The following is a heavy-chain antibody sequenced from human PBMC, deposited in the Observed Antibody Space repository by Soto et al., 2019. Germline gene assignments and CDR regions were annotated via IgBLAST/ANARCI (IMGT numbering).Heavy chain of an antibody. CDR3: AKDQDFYWLLLVPFGP. Sequence: GGSLRLSCAASGFTFSSYAMSWVRQAPGKGLEWVSAISGSGGSTYYADSVKGRFTISRDNSKNTLYLQMNSLRAEDTAVYYCAKDQDFYWLLLVPFGPWCQGTLFTVSS. CDR1: GFTFSSYA. D-gene: IGHD3-9*01. V-gene: IGHV3-23*01. J-gene: IGHJ5*02. CDR2: ISGSGGST.